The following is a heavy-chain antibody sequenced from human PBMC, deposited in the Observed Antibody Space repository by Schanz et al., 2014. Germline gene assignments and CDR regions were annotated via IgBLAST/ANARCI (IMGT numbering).Heavy chain of an antibody. D-gene: IGHD5-18*01. CDR1: GFTFSSYG. CDR3: AKDEGYNYGYIFDY. Sequence: VQLVESGGGLVQPGGSLRLCCVASGFTFSSYGMHWVRQAPGKGLEWVSGISGTGTKTYYADSVKSRFTISRDNSRETMFLQMNTLRPDDTAVYYCAKDEGYNYGYIFDYWGQGTLVTVSS. CDR2: ISGTGTKT. J-gene: IGHJ4*02. V-gene: IGHV3-NL1*01.